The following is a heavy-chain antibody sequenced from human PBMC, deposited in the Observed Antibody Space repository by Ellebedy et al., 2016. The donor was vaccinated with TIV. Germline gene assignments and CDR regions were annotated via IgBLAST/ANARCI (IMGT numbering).Heavy chain of an antibody. V-gene: IGHV1-69*06. CDR2: IIPIFGTA. J-gene: IGHJ4*02. CDR3: AREWATVTTKRGAPFDY. Sequence: SVKVSXXASGGTFSSYAISWVRQAPGQGLEWMGGIIPIFGTANYAQKFQGRVTITADKSTSTAYMELSSLRSEDTAVYYCAREWATVTTKRGAPFDYWGQGTLVTVSS. D-gene: IGHD4-17*01. CDR1: GGTFSSYA.